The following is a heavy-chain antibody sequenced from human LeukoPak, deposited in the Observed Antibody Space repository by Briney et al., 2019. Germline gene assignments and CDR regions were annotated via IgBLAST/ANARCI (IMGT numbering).Heavy chain of an antibody. CDR3: ARSRCGSCYGGAFDI. CDR2: INPSGGST. Sequence: GASVKVSCKASGYTFTSYYMHWVRQAPGQGLEWMGIINPSGGSTSYAQKFQGRVTMTRDMSTSTAYMELSSLRSEDTAVYYCARSRCGSCYGGAFDIWGQGTMVTVSS. D-gene: IGHD2-15*01. V-gene: IGHV1-46*01. CDR1: GYTFTSYY. J-gene: IGHJ3*02.